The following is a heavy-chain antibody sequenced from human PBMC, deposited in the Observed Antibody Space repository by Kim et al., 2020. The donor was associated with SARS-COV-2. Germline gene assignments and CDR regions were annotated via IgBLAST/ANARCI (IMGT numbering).Heavy chain of an antibody. J-gene: IGHJ3*02. CDR3: TASGSSHAFDI. D-gene: IGHD1-26*01. Sequence: DYAAPVKGRFTISRDDSKNTLYLQMNSLKTEDTAVYYCTASGSSHAFDIWGQGTMVTVSS. V-gene: IGHV3-15*01.